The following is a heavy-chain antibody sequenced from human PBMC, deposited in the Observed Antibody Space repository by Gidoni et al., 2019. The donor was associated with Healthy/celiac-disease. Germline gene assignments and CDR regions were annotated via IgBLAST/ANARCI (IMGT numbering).Heavy chain of an antibody. V-gene: IGHV4-34*01. CDR2: INHSGST. CDR3: ARGTIFGTTLDWFDP. CDR1: GGSFSGYY. D-gene: IGHD3-3*01. J-gene: IGHJ5*02. Sequence: QVQLQQWGAGLLKPSETLSLTCAVYGGSFSGYYWSWIRQPPGKGLEWIGEINHSGSTNYNPSLKSRGTISVDTSKNQFSLKLSSVTAADTAVYYCARGTIFGTTLDWFDPWGQGTLVTVSS.